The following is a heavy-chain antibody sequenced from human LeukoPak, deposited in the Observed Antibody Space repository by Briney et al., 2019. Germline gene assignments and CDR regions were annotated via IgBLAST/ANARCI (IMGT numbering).Heavy chain of an antibody. J-gene: IGHJ4*02. CDR3: ARDRGYCSSTSCANFDY. Sequence: GGSLRLSCAASGFTFSSYSMNWVRQAPGKGLEWVSSISSSSSYIYYADSVKGRFTISRDNSKNTLYLQMNSLRAEDTAVYYCARDRGYCSSTSCANFDYWGQGTLVTVSS. CDR2: ISSSSSYI. CDR1: GFTFSSYS. V-gene: IGHV3-21*01. D-gene: IGHD2-2*01.